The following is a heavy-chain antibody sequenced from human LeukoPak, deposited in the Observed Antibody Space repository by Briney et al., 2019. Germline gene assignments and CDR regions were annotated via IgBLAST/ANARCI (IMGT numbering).Heavy chain of an antibody. J-gene: IGHJ4*02. CDR3: AKLGAYTSSWYEFVDY. V-gene: IGHV5-51*01. Sequence: GESLKISCKSSGYSFTNYWIGWVRQMPGKGLEWMGIIYPDDSDTRYSSSFQGQVTISVDKSISTAYLQWSSLKASDTAMYYCAKLGAYTSSWYEFVDYWGQGTLITVSS. CDR1: GYSFTNYW. D-gene: IGHD6-19*01. CDR2: IYPDDSDT.